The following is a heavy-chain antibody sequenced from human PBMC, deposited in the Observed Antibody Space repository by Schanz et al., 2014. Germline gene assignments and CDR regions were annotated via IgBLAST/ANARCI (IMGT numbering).Heavy chain of an antibody. Sequence: DVQLLESGGGLVQPGGSLRLSCGGSGFTVSSNHMSWVRQAPGKGLEWVSALSGSGGSTYYADSVKGRFTISRDNSKNTLYLQMNSLRAEDTAVYYCAKDPSHGDYDYYFDSWGQGTLVTVSS. CDR3: AKDPSHGDYDYYFDS. J-gene: IGHJ4*02. V-gene: IGHV3-23*01. D-gene: IGHD3-22*01. CDR2: LSGSGGST. CDR1: GFTVSSNH.